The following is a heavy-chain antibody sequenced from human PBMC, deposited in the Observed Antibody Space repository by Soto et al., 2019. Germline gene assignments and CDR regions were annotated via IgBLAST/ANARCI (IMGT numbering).Heavy chain of an antibody. J-gene: IGHJ4*02. CDR2: IFHSGST. CDR1: GGSISSSNW. V-gene: IGHV4-4*02. D-gene: IGHD3-10*01. CDR3: ARVKASGVNFDY. Sequence: PSETLSLTCAVSGGSISSSNWWSWVRQPPGKGLEWIGEIFHSGSTDYNPSLKSRVTISVDKSKNQFSLKLSSVTAADTAVYYCARVKASGVNFDYWGQGTLVTVSS.